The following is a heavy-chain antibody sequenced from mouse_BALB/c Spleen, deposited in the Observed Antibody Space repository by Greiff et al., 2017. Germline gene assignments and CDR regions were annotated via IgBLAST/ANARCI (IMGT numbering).Heavy chain of an antibody. Sequence: EVQLVESGGGLVKPGGSLKLSCAASGFTFSDYYMYWVRQTPEKRLEWVATISDGGSYTYYPDSVKGRFTISRDNAKNNLYLQMSSLKSEDTAMYYCARDKGGYYGSSYEAMDYWGQGTSVTVSS. V-gene: IGHV5-4*02. CDR3: ARDKGGYYGSSYEAMDY. CDR1: GFTFSDYY. J-gene: IGHJ4*01. D-gene: IGHD1-1*01. CDR2: ISDGGSYT.